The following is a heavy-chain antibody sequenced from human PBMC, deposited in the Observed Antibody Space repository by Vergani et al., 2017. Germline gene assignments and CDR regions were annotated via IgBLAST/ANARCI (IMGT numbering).Heavy chain of an antibody. CDR2: IYHSGST. J-gene: IGHJ4*02. V-gene: IGHV4-38-2*02. Sequence: QLQLQESGSGLVKPSQTLSLTCTVSGYSISSGYYWGWIRQPPGKGLEWIGSIYHSGSTYYNPSLKSRVTISVDTSKNQFSLKLSSVTAADTAVYYCARVEYYYDSSGYHFDYWGQGTLVTVSS. CDR3: ARVEYYYDSSGYHFDY. CDR1: GYSISSGYY. D-gene: IGHD3-22*01.